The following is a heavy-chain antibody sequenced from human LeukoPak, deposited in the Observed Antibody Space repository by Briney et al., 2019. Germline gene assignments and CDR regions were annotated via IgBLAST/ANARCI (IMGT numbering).Heavy chain of an antibody. CDR1: GGTFSSYA. V-gene: IGHV1-69*06. CDR2: IIPIFGTA. J-gene: IGHJ4*02. CDR3: AREWGNCSGGSCYSPFDY. Sequence: GASVKVSCKASGGTFSSYAISWVRQAPAQGLEWMGRIIPIFGTANYAQKFQGRVTITADKSTSTAYMELSSLRSEDAAVYYCAREWGNCSGGSCYSPFDYWGQGTLVTVSS. D-gene: IGHD2-15*01.